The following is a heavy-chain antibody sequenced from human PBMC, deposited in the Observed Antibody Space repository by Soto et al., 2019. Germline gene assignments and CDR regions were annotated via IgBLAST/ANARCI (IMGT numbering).Heavy chain of an antibody. CDR2: ISGSGGST. CDR1: GFTFSSYA. CDR3: AKDRCTNGVCYSAPFDY. D-gene: IGHD2-8*01. Sequence: PGGSLRLSCAASGFTFSSYAMSWVRQAPGKGLEWVSAISGSGGSTYYADSVKGRSTISRDNSKNTLYLQMNSLRAEDTAVYYCAKDRCTNGVCYSAPFDYWGQGTLVTVSS. J-gene: IGHJ4*02. V-gene: IGHV3-23*01.